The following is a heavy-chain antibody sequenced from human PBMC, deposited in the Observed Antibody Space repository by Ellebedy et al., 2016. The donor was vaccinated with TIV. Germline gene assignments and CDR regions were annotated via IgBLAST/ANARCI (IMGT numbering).Heavy chain of an antibody. V-gene: IGHV3-48*03. CDR3: ARAMDSGASLTAFRY. J-gene: IGHJ4*02. CDR1: GFTFNSFE. Sequence: PGGSLRLSCAASGFTFNSFEMSWLRQAPGKGLEWISYIGHTGRVIYYADSVKGRFTISRDNANNSVYLQLNRLRVEDTGIYFCARAMDSGASLTAFRYWGQGTLVIVSS. CDR2: IGHTGRVI. D-gene: IGHD2-21*02.